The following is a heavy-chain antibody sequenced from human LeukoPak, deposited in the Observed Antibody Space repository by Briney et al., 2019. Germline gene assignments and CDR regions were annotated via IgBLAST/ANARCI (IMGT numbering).Heavy chain of an antibody. V-gene: IGHV3-9*01. D-gene: IGHD6-13*01. J-gene: IGHJ4*02. CDR2: ISWNGGSI. CDR3: AKAAGAHSSSGGYFDY. Sequence: PGRSLRLFCAASGFTFDDYAMQSVRQAPGKCLEWVSGISWNGGSIAYADSVKDRFTISRDNAKNSLYLQMNTLRAEDTALYYCAKAAGAHSSSGGYFDYWGQGTLVTVSS. CDR1: GFTFDDYA.